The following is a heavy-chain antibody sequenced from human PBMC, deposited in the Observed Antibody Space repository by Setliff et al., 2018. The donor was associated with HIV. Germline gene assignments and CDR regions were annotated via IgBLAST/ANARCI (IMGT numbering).Heavy chain of an antibody. V-gene: IGHV4-39*07. D-gene: IGHD1-1*01. CDR3: ARGGDGYNPGGGTFDH. CDR2: IYFSGST. J-gene: IGHJ4*02. CDR1: GGSISSSSYY. Sequence: KPSETLSLTCTVSGGSISSSSYYWGWIRQPPGKGLEWIGSIYFSGSTYYNPSLQSRVTISVDTSTNQFSLKLSSVTAAETAVYYCARGGDGYNPGGGTFDHWGQGTLVTVSS.